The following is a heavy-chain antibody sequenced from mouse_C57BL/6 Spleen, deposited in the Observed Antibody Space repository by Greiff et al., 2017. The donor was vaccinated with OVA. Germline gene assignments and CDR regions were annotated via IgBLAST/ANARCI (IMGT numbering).Heavy chain of an antibody. D-gene: IGHD2-1*01. CDR1: GFTFSSYA. Sequence: EVKLVESGEGLVKPGGSLKLSCAASGFTFSSYAMSWVRQTPEKRLEWVAYISSGGDYIYYADTVKGRFTISRDNARNTLYLQMSSLKSEDTAMYYCTREPYGNYDYYAMDYWGQGTSVTVSA. V-gene: IGHV5-9-1*02. J-gene: IGHJ4*01. CDR3: TREPYGNYDYYAMDY. CDR2: ISSGGDYI.